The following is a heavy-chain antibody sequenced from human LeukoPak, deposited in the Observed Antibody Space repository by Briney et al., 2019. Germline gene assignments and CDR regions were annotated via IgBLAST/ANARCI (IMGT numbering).Heavy chain of an antibody. CDR3: ARFKRAGGWSYFDY. J-gene: IGHJ4*02. D-gene: IGHD6-19*01. CDR2: IYNSGST. V-gene: IGHV4-61*05. CDR1: GGSISGNSYY. Sequence: SETLSLTCTVSGGSISGNSYYWGWIRKPPGKGLEWIGHIYNSGSTNYSPSLKSRVTISVDTSKNQFSLKLSSVTAADTAVYYCARFKRAGGWSYFDYWGQGTLVTVSS.